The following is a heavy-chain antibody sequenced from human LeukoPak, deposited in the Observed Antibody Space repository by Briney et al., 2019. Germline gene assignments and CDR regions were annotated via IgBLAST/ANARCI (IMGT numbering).Heavy chain of an antibody. CDR3: TRLIPVVRGVIRPFYGIHV. J-gene: IGHJ6*04. D-gene: IGHD3-10*01. CDR1: GGTFSTYA. V-gene: IGHV1-69*01. Sequence: SVKLSWKASGGTFSTYATSWVRQAPGQGLEWMGGIIPFFGTANYAQKFQGRVTITADESTSTAYMELSSLRSEDTAVYYCTRLIPVVRGVIRPFYGIHVSGKRAPGTVSS. CDR2: IIPFFGTA.